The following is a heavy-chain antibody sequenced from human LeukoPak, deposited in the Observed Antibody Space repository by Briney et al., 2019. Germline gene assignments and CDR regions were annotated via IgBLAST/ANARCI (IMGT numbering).Heavy chain of an antibody. J-gene: IGHJ3*02. D-gene: IGHD3-9*01. CDR2: MNPNSGNT. V-gene: IGHV1-8*01. Sequence: GASVKVSCKASGYTFTSYDINWVRQATGQGLEWMGWMNPNSGNTGYAQKFQGRVTITRDTSISTAYMELTDLRSEDTAVYYCARGHYDIFGSDAFDIWGQGTMVTVSS. CDR3: ARGHYDIFGSDAFDI. CDR1: GYTFTSYD.